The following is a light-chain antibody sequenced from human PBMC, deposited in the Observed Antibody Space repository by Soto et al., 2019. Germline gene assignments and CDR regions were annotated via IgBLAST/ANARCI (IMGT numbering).Light chain of an antibody. CDR1: QGISSY. CDR2: AAS. V-gene: IGKV1-9*01. J-gene: IGKJ1*01. CDR3: QQLNSYPRT. Sequence: DIQLTQSPSFLSASVGDRVTITCRASQGISSYLAWYQQKPGKAPKLLIYAASTLQSGVPSRFSGSGSGTEFTLTISSLQPEDFATYSCQQLNSYPRTFGKGTKADIK.